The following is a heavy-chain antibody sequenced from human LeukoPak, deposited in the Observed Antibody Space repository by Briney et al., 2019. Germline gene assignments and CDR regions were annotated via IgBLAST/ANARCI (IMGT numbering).Heavy chain of an antibody. J-gene: IGHJ4*02. CDR2: IIPILGIA. Sequence: ASVKVSCKASGGTFSSYAISWVRQAPGQGLEWMGRIIPILGIANYAQKFQGRVTITADKSTSTAYMELSSLRSEDTAVYYCASVAVAGTSPHFDYWGQGTLVTVSS. D-gene: IGHD6-19*01. V-gene: IGHV1-69*04. CDR1: GGTFSSYA. CDR3: ASVAVAGTSPHFDY.